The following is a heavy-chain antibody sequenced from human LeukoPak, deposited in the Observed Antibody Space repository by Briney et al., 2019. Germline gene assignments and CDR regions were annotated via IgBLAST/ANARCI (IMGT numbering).Heavy chain of an antibody. Sequence: GGSLRLSCAASGFTFSNYWMTWVRQAPGKGLEWVANIKEDGSEKYYVDSVKGRFTISRDNAKNSLYLQMNCPRAEDTAVYYCARDSGRREDYWGQGILVTVSS. CDR3: ARDSGRREDY. CDR2: IKEDGSEK. V-gene: IGHV3-7*01. J-gene: IGHJ4*02. CDR1: GFTFSNYW. D-gene: IGHD3-10*01.